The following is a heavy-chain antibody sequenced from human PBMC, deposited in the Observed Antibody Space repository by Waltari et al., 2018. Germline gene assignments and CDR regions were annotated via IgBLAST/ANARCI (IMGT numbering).Heavy chain of an antibody. CDR3: ASLSSNSLTRYYYYYGMDV. CDR2: INHSGST. V-gene: IGHV4-4*02. Sequence: QVQLQESGPGLVKPSGTLSLTCAVSGGSISSSNWWSWVRQPPGKGLEWIGEINHSGSTNYNPSLKSRVTISVDTSKNQFSLKLSSVTAADTAVYYCASLSSNSLTRYYYYYGMDVWGQGTTVTVSS. CDR1: GGSISSSNW. J-gene: IGHJ6*02. D-gene: IGHD4-4*01.